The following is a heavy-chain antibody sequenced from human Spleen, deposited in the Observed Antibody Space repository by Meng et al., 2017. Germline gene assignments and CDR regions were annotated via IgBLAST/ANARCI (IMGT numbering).Heavy chain of an antibody. D-gene: IGHD4-11*01. J-gene: IGHJ4*02. CDR2: INHSGST. CDR3: ARVSTIYSNRSSHFDY. Sequence: QVQLQQWGAGLLKPSETLSLTCAVYGGSFSGYYWIWIRQPPGKGLEWIGEINHSGSTNYNPSLKSRVTISVDTSKNQFSLKLSSVTAADTAVYYCARVSTIYSNRSSHFDYWGQGTLVTVSS. CDR1: GGSFSGYY. V-gene: IGHV4-34*01.